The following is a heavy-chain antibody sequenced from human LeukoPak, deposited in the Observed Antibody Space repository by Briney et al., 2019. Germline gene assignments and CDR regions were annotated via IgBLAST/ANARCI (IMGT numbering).Heavy chain of an antibody. CDR2: IYYSGST. Sequence: PSETLSLTCTVSGGSISSYYWSWIRQPPGKGLEWIGYIYYSGSTNYNPSLKSRVTISVDTSKNQFSLKLSSVTAADTAVYYCARQHSDDSSGYYFAYWGQGTLVTVSS. D-gene: IGHD3-22*01. CDR1: GGSISSYY. J-gene: IGHJ4*02. CDR3: ARQHSDDSSGYYFAY. V-gene: IGHV4-59*08.